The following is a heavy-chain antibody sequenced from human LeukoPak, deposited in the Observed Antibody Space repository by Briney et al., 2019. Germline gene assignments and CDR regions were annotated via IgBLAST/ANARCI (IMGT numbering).Heavy chain of an antibody. J-gene: IGHJ4*02. CDR2: LATGASP. V-gene: IGHV3-23*01. D-gene: IGHD1-1*01. CDR3: AGQLGSCRAANCYFDF. Sequence: GGSLRLSCAASGFTFNTYAMAWVRQAPGKGLEWVSSLATGASPAYAESVRGRLTLSRDNAKNTLSLQMDNLRAEDTAIYYCAGQLGSCRAANCYFDFWGQGTLVAVSS. CDR1: GFTFNTYA.